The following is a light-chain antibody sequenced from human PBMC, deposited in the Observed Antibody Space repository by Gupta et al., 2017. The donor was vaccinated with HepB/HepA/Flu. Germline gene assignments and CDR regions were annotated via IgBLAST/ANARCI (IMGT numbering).Light chain of an antibody. CDR1: SSNIGSNY. Sequence: QSVLSQPPSASETPGHRVSIPCPRRSSNIGSNYVYCYQQLPGTAPKLLIYRNNQRPSGVPDRFSGSKSGTSASLAISGLRSEDEADYYCAAWDDSLSGRYVFGTGTKVTVL. CDR3: AAWDDSLSGRYV. V-gene: IGLV1-47*01. CDR2: RNN. J-gene: IGLJ1*01.